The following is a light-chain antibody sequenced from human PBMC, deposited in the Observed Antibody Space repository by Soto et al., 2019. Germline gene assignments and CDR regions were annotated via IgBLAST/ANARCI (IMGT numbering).Light chain of an antibody. J-gene: IGKJ1*01. CDR1: QSLVYSDGNNY. Sequence: DIVLTQTPLSSPVTLGQPASISCRSSQSLVYSDGNNYLSWLQQRPGQPPRLLIYQISNRFSGVPDRVSGSGAGTDFTLKISRVEAEDVGVYYCVQFSHFPRTFGQGTKVEIK. CDR2: QIS. V-gene: IGKV2-24*01. CDR3: VQFSHFPRT.